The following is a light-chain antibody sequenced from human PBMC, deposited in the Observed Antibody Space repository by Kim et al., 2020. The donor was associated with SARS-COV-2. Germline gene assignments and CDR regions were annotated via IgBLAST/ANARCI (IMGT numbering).Light chain of an antibody. V-gene: IGKV3-11*01. CDR1: QSISTY. CDR2: DAS. J-gene: IGKJ4*01. CDR3: QQRRDWPLT. Sequence: LSPGERATLSCRASQSISTYLAWYQQKPGQAPRLLIYDASNGATGVPARFSGSGSGTDFTLTISSLEPEDFAYYYCQQRRDWPLTFGGGTKVDIK.